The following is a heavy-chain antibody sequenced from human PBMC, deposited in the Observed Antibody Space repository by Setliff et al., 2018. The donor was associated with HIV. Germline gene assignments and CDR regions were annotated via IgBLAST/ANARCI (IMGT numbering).Heavy chain of an antibody. J-gene: IGHJ6*04. CDR2: IYYSGST. V-gene: IGHV4-59*08. CDR1: GGSIRTYY. D-gene: IGHD3-3*01. CDR3: ASGRDFWSGLYV. Sequence: PSETLSLTCTVSGGSIRTYYWSWIRQPPGKGLEWIGYIYYSGSTNYNPSLKSRLTISVDTSKNQFSLKFTSVTAADTAVYYCASGRDFWSGLYVWGKGTTVTVSS.